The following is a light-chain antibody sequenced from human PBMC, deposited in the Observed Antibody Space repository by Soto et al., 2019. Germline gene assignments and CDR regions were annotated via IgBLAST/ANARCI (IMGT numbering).Light chain of an antibody. CDR2: GAS. CDR3: QQYNNWPPWT. CDR1: QSVSSN. J-gene: IGKJ1*01. V-gene: IGKV3-15*01. Sequence: EIVMTQSPATLSVSPGERATLSCRASQSVSSNLAWYQQKPGQAPRLLIYGASTRATGIPARFIGSGSGTEVTLTISSLQSEDFAVYYCQQYNNWPPWTFGQGTKVEIK.